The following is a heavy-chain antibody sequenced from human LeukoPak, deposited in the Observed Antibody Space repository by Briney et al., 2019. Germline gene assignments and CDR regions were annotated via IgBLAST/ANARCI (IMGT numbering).Heavy chain of an antibody. V-gene: IGHV1-18*01. CDR2: ISAYNGNT. Sequence: ASVKVSCKASGYTFTIYGISWVRQAPGQGLEWMGWISAYNGNTNYAQKLQGRVTMTTDTSTSTAYMELRSLRSDDTAVYYCARADYDFWSGLPGKFDPWGQGTLVTVSS. D-gene: IGHD3-3*01. J-gene: IGHJ5*02. CDR1: GYTFTIYG. CDR3: ARADYDFWSGLPGKFDP.